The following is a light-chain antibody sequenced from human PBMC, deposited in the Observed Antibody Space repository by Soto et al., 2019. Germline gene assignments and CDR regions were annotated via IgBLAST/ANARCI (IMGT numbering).Light chain of an antibody. CDR1: QSVSSSY. CDR3: QQYGSSPFT. Sequence: EIVLTQSPGTLSLSPGERATRSCRASQSVSSSYLAWYQQKPGQAPRLLIYGASSRATGIPDRFSGSGSGTDFTLTISRLEPEDFAVYYCQQYGSSPFTFGPGSKVDIE. CDR2: GAS. V-gene: IGKV3-20*01. J-gene: IGKJ3*01.